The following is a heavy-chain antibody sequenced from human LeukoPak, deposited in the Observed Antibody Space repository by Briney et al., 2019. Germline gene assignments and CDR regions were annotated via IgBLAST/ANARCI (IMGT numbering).Heavy chain of an antibody. CDR2: IYYSGST. V-gene: IGHV4-39*01. CDR1: GGSISSGSYY. Sequence: PSETLSLTCTVSGGSISSGSYYWGWIRQPPGKGLEWIGSIYYSGSTYYNPSLKSRVTISVDTSKNQFSLKLSSVTAADTAVYYCASSHTYMYSLEYYFDYWGQGTLVTVSS. CDR3: ASSHTYMYSLEYYFDY. J-gene: IGHJ4*02. D-gene: IGHD6-13*01.